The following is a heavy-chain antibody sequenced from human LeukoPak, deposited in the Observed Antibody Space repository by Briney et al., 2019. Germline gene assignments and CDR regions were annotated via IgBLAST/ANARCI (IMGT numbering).Heavy chain of an antibody. Sequence: GGSLRLSCAASGFTFSSYSMNWVRQAPGRGLEWVSSISSSSNYIYYVDSVKGRFTISRDNAKNSLFLQMNSLRTEDTAVYFCARSKPWGYCSGGSCYPTYYYYYYMDVWGKGTTVTVSS. J-gene: IGHJ6*03. CDR1: GFTFSSYS. CDR2: ISSSSNYI. CDR3: ARSKPWGYCSGGSCYPTYYYYYYMDV. D-gene: IGHD2-15*01. V-gene: IGHV3-21*01.